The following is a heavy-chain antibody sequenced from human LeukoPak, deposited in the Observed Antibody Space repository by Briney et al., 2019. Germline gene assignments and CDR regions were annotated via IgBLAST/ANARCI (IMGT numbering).Heavy chain of an antibody. D-gene: IGHD2-2*01. CDR2: INPSGGST. Sequence: ASVKVSCKASGSTFTNYDISWVRQAPGQGLEWMGIINPSGGSTSYAQKFQGRVTMTRDTSTSTVYMELSSLRSEDTAVYYCARDLGACSSTSCYYNWFDPWGQGTLVTVSS. CDR1: GSTFTNYD. J-gene: IGHJ5*02. V-gene: IGHV1-46*01. CDR3: ARDLGACSSTSCYYNWFDP.